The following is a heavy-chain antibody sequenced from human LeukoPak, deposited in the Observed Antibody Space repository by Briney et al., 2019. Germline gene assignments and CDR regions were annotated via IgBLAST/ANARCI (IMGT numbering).Heavy chain of an antibody. CDR3: ATAHITIFGLVGAYYFDY. Sequence: ASVKVSCKVSGYTLTELSMHWVRQAPGKGLEWMGGFHPEDGETTYAQKFQGRVTMTEDTSTDTAYMELSSLRSEDTAVYYCATAHITIFGLVGAYYFDYWGQGTLVTVSS. D-gene: IGHD3-3*01. V-gene: IGHV1-24*01. CDR1: GYTLTELS. CDR2: FHPEDGET. J-gene: IGHJ4*02.